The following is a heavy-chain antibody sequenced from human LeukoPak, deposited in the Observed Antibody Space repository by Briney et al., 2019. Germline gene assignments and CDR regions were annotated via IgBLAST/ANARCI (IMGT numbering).Heavy chain of an antibody. D-gene: IGHD2-15*01. CDR3: ARSPGYCSGGSCSLWSPEYYFDY. J-gene: IGHJ4*02. CDR2: IYRGGST. V-gene: IGHV3-53*04. CDR1: GFTVSSNS. Sequence: GRFLRPSCAASGFTVSSNSMSWVRQAPGKWLEWVSVIYRGGSTYYADSVKGGFTISRHNSKNTLYLQMNSLRAEDTAVYYCARSPGYCSGGSCSLWSPEYYFDYWGQGTLVTVSS.